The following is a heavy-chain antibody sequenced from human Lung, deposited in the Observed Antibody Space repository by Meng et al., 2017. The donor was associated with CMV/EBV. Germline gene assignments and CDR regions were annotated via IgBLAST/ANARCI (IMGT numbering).Heavy chain of an antibody. V-gene: IGHV4-4*02. Sequence: RLPGSGPGLVKPSGTPSFTCAASGGSLRISTGGSWVRQPPGKGLEGIGEIYHRGGTNYNPSLRGRVTISLDKSKNQFSLTLRSVTAADTAVYYCARDPYATGWAGWGQGTLVTVSS. J-gene: IGHJ4*02. CDR1: GGSLRISTG. D-gene: IGHD6-19*01. CDR2: IYHRGGT. CDR3: ARDPYATGWAG.